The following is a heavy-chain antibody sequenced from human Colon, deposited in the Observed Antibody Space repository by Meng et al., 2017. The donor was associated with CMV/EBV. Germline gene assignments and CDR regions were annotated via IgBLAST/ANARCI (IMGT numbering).Heavy chain of an antibody. J-gene: IGHJ4*02. CDR1: GYRFSSYG. V-gene: IGHV1-18*01. D-gene: IGHD5-12*01. Sequence: QVQLVQSGAEVRRPGASVKVSCKASGYRFSSYGFSWVRQAPGQGLEWMGWIGAKTGNTNYAKKFQNRVTMTTDMSKSTGYMELRSLRSDDTAVYYWARDKGGYAGGGDYWGQGTLVTVSS. CDR3: ARDKGGYAGGGDY. CDR2: IGAKTGNT.